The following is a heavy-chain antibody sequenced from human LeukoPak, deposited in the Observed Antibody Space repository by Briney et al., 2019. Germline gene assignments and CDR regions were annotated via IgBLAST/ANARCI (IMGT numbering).Heavy chain of an antibody. Sequence: ASVKVSCKASGYTFTSYGISWVRQAPGQGREWVGWISAYNGNTNYAQKLQGRVTMTTDTYTSTAYMELRSLRSDDAAVYYCARDRGMATTVYYFDYWGQGTLVTVSS. J-gene: IGHJ4*02. CDR2: ISAYNGNT. D-gene: IGHD5-24*01. V-gene: IGHV1-18*01. CDR3: ARDRGMATTVYYFDY. CDR1: GYTFTSYG.